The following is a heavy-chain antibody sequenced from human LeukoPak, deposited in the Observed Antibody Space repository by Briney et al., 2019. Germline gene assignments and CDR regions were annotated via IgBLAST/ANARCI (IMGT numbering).Heavy chain of an antibody. D-gene: IGHD6-19*01. V-gene: IGHV3-30*04. CDR2: ISYDGRNK. CDR1: GFTFSYYT. CDR3: VKDGDDSGWNYFDY. J-gene: IGHJ4*02. Sequence: PGRSLRLSCAASGFTFSYYTMHWVRQAPGKGLEWVAVISYDGRNKYYADSMKGRFTISRDNSQNTLSLQMNSLRAEDTAVYYCVKDGDDSGWNYFDYWGQGTLVTVSS.